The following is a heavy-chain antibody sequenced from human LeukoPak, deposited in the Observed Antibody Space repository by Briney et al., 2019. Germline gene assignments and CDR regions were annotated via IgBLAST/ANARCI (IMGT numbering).Heavy chain of an antibody. Sequence: PSKTLSLTCTVSGGSISSSSYYWGWIRQPPGKGLEWIGSIFYSGSTYYNPSLKSRATISVDTSKNQFSLKLSSLTAADTAVYYCARQAKFRVQRDYWGQGTLVTVSS. CDR2: IFYSGST. D-gene: IGHD1-26*01. CDR1: GGSISSSSYY. CDR3: ARQAKFRVQRDY. V-gene: IGHV4-39*01. J-gene: IGHJ4*02.